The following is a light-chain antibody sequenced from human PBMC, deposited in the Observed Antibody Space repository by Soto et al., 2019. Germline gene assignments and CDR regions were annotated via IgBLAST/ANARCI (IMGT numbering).Light chain of an antibody. CDR2: EVS. Sequence: QSALTQPPSVSGSPGQSVTISCTGTSSDIGYHNRVSWYQQHPGTAPKLMIYEVSTRYSGVPDRFSGSKSGNTASLTISGLQAEDEADYYCSSFTSSATLVFGGGTKLTVL. CDR1: SSDIGYHNR. V-gene: IGLV2-18*02. CDR3: SSFTSSATLV. J-gene: IGLJ3*02.